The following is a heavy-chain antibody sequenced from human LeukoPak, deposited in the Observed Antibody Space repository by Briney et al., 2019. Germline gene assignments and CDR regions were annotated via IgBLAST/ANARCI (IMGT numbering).Heavy chain of an antibody. CDR3: ARGPTRPGLDY. J-gene: IGHJ4*02. CDR1: GFTFSSYA. V-gene: IGHV3-30-3*01. CDR2: ISYDGSNK. D-gene: IGHD1-14*01. Sequence: GRSLRLSCAASGFTFSSYAMHWVRQAPGKGLEWVAVISYDGSNKYYADSVKGRFTISRDNSKNTLYLQMNSLRAEDTAVYYCARGPTRPGLDYWGQGTLVTVSS.